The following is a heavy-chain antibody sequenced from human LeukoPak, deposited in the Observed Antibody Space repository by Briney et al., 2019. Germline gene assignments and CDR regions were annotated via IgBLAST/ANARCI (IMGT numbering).Heavy chain of an antibody. J-gene: IGHJ4*02. Sequence: SETLSLTCAVSGGSISSGGYSWSWIRQPSGKGLEWIGYIYHSGSTYYNPSLKSRVTISVDRSKNQFSLKLSSVTAADTAVYYCARGNTYFDYWGQGTLVTVSS. CDR1: GGSISSGGYS. CDR2: IYHSGST. CDR3: ARGNTYFDY. V-gene: IGHV4-30-2*01.